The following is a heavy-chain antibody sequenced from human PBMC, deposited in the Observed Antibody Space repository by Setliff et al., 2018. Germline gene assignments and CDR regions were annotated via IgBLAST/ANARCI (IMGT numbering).Heavy chain of an antibody. CDR1: GYTLSNPI. CDR3: LRLVRYCTKIACQATSGDEV. J-gene: IGHJ4*02. D-gene: IGHD2-8*01. V-gene: IGHV1-18*01. CDR2: ISAYNGKT. Sequence: ASVKVSCKASGYTLSNPILSWVRQAPGQGLDWVGWISAYNGKTYFAQKFQDRIALTTDTSTNTGYLELRGLRSDDTAVYYCLRLVRYCTKIACQATSGDEVWGLGTLVTVSS.